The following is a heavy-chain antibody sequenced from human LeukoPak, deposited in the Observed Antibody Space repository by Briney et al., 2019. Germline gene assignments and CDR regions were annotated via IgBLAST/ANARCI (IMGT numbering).Heavy chain of an antibody. CDR3: ARERVPAADRPYVF. J-gene: IGHJ4*02. Sequence: SQTLSLTCTVSGGSISSGSYYWRWIRQPAGKGLEWIGRIYTSGSTNYNPSLKRRVTISVDTSKNQFSLKLSSATAADTAVYYCARERVPAADRPYVFWGQGTLVTVTS. D-gene: IGHD2-2*01. V-gene: IGHV4-61*02. CDR1: GGSISSGSYY. CDR2: IYTSGST.